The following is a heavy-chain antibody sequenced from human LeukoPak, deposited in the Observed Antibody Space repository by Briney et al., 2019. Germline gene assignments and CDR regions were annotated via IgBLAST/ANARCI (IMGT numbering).Heavy chain of an antibody. CDR3: ARTVVVTASEFDY. Sequence: GGSLRLSCAASGFTVSSNYMSWVHQAPGKGLEWVSVIYSGGSTYYADSVKGRFTISRDNSKNTLYLQMTSLRAEDTAVYYCARTVVVTASEFDYWGQGTLVTVSS. D-gene: IGHD2-21*02. J-gene: IGHJ4*02. CDR1: GFTVSSNY. CDR2: IYSGGST. V-gene: IGHV3-53*01.